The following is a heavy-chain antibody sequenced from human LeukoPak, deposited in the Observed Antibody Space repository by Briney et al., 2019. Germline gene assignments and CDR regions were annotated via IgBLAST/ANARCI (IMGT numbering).Heavy chain of an antibody. Sequence: GESLKSSCEGSGYNFTSYCVTWVRQMPGKGLEWMGRIDPSDSYTHYSPSLQGHVAISADKSINTAFLQWSSLKASDTAVYYCARRQRAYSASSYGLDVWGEGTAVIVSS. CDR3: ARRQRAYSASSYGLDV. V-gene: IGHV5-10-1*01. D-gene: IGHD5-12*01. CDR1: GYNFTSYC. CDR2: IDPSDSYT. J-gene: IGHJ6*04.